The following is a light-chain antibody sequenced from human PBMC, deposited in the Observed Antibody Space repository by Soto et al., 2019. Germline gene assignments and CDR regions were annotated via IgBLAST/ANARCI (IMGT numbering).Light chain of an antibody. V-gene: IGKV3-15*01. CDR3: QQYNKWPLA. CDR1: QSVYSN. CDR2: GAS. Sequence: EIVMTQSPATLSVSPGERATLTCRASQSVYSNLAWYQQKPGQAPRLLIYGASTRATGIPARFSGSGSGTEFTLTISSLQSEDFAVYYCQQYNKWPLAFGQGTKVEVK. J-gene: IGKJ1*01.